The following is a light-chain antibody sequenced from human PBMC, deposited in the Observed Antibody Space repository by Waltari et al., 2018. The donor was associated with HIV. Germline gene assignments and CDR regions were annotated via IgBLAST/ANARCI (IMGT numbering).Light chain of an antibody. CDR2: RNN. J-gene: IGLJ3*02. CDR3: ASWDARLSGWV. V-gene: IGLV1-47*01. CDR1: SSTFGSNY. Sequence: QSVLTQPPSASGTPGQRVTISCSGSSSTFGSNYVHWYQQLPGTAPKLLIYRNNQRPSGVPDRFSASKSGTSASLAISGLRSDDEADYYCASWDARLSGWVFGGGTKLTVL.